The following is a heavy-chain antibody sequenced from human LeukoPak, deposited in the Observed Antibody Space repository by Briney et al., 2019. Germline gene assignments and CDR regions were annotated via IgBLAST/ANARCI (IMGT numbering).Heavy chain of an antibody. V-gene: IGHV3-21*01. CDR1: GFTFSSST. D-gene: IGHD2/OR15-2a*01. CDR3: VRISNSAKFPNWFDP. J-gene: IGHJ5*02. CDR2: ISSSSDYI. Sequence: PGGSLRLSCAASGFTFSSSTMNWVRRAPGKGLEWVSSISSSSDYIYYADSVKGRFTISRDNAKNSLYLQMNSLRAEDTAMYYRVRISNSAKFPNWFDPWGQGTVVSVFS.